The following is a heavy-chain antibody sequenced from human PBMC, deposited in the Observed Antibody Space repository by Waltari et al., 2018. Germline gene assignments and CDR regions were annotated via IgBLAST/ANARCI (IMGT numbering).Heavy chain of an antibody. D-gene: IGHD2-15*01. J-gene: IGHJ4*02. CDR3: ARDGRDFNYYGYYFDL. Sequence: EVQLVESGGGLVQPGGSLRLSCAASGFTFTSYSMNWVRQAPGKGLEWVSYISSSGSIIYYADSVKGRFTIARDNAKKTLFLQLTSLRVEDTALYYCARDGRDFNYYGYYFDLWGQGTMVTVSS. CDR1: GFTFTSYS. V-gene: IGHV3-48*01. CDR2: ISSSGSII.